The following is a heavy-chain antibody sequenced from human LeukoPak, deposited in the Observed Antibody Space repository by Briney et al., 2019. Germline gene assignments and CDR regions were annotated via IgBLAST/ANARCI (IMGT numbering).Heavy chain of an antibody. J-gene: IGHJ4*02. CDR3: AKGTGRNSSIAASGT. CDR2: ISYDGSNK. V-gene: IGHV3-30*18. D-gene: IGHD6-13*01. Sequence: GRSLRLSCAASGFTFSSYGMHWVRQAPGKGLEWVAVISYDGSNKYYADSVKGRFTISRDNSKNTLYLQMNSLRAEDTAVYYCAKGTGRNSSIAASGTWGQGTLVTVSS. CDR1: GFTFSSYG.